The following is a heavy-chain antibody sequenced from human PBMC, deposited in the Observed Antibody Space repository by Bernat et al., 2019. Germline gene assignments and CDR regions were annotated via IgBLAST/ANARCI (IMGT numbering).Heavy chain of an antibody. CDR3: AKERHDSSGYYVGMDV. J-gene: IGHJ6*02. V-gene: IGHV3-30*18. D-gene: IGHD3-22*01. Sequence: VQLVESGGGLVKPGGSLRLSCAASGFTFSNYGMHWVRQAPGKGLEWVAVISYDGSNKYYADSVKGRFTISRDNSKNTLYLQMNSLRAEDTAVYYCAKERHDSSGYYVGMDVWGQGTTVTVSS. CDR1: GFTFSNYG. CDR2: ISYDGSNK.